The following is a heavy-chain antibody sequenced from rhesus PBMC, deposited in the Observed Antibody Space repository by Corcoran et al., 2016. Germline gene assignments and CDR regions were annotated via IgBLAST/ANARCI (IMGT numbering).Heavy chain of an antibody. CDR1: GDSFSSLW. J-gene: IGHJ5-2*02. CDR2: ISGKSGNP. Sequence: QVQLQESGPGLVKSSETLVLTGAVSGDSFSSLWWSWLCQPPGKGLEWIGGISGKSGNPNYNPSLKSRVTISRDASKSQLSLKLTSVTAADTAVYYCVRNDDSTPPKVRSLDVWGRGLLVTVAS. CDR3: VRNDDSTPPKVRSLDV. D-gene: IGHD1-32*01. V-gene: IGHV4-80*01.